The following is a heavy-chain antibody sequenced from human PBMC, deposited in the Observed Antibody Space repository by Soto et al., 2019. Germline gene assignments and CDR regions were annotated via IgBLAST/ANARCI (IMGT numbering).Heavy chain of an antibody. CDR3: AAGEPLNY. D-gene: IGHD3-10*01. Sequence: QMQLVESGGGVVQPGRSLRLSCAASGFTFSNYGMHWVRQAPGKGLEWVAIIWYDGSNKYYTDSVGGRFTISRDNSKNTVYLQINSLRAEDAAMYYCAAGEPLNYRGQGTLVTVST. CDR1: GFTFSNYG. CDR2: IWYDGSNK. J-gene: IGHJ4*02. V-gene: IGHV3-33*01.